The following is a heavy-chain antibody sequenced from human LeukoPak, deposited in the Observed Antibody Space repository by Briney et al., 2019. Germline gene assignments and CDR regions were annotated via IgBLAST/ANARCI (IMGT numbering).Heavy chain of an antibody. V-gene: IGHV4-59*01. D-gene: IGHD2-15*01. CDR3: ARDGGSGGSYFNWFDP. CDR1: GGSISSYY. Sequence: SETLSLTCTVSGGSISSYYWSWIRQPPGKGLEWIGYIYYSGSTNYNPSLKSRVTISVDTSKNQFSLKLSSVTAADTAVYYCARDGGSGGSYFNWFDPWGQGTLVTVSS. J-gene: IGHJ5*02. CDR2: IYYSGST.